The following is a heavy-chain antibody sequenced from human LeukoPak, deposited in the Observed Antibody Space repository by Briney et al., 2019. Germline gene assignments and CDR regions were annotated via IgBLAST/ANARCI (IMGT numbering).Heavy chain of an antibody. J-gene: IGHJ5*02. CDR2: IKPDGSAQ. CDR1: GFAFSNSW. V-gene: IGHV3-7*01. D-gene: IGHD3-22*01. Sequence: GGSLRLSCAASGFAFSNSWMSSVRQAPGKGLEWVATIKPDGSAQYYVDSVKGRFTISRDNAKNSLFLQINSLRAEDTAVYYCANGGTYSSGPWGQGTLVTVSS. CDR3: ANGGTYSSGP.